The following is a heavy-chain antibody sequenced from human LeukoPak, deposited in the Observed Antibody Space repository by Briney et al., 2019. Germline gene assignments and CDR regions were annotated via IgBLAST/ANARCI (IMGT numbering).Heavy chain of an antibody. D-gene: IGHD6-19*01. V-gene: IGHV1-69*05. J-gene: IGHJ5*02. CDR2: IIPIFGTA. CDR1: GGTFSSYA. CDR3: AREGIAVAGTGPWFDP. Sequence: SVKVSCKASGGTFSSYAISWVRQAPGQGLEWMGGIIPIFGTANYAQKFQGRVTITTDESTSTAYMELSSLRSEDTAVYYCAREGIAVAGTGPWFDPWGQGTLVTVSS.